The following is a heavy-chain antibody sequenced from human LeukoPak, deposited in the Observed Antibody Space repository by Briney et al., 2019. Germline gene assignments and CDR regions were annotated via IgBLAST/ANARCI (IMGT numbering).Heavy chain of an antibody. D-gene: IGHD3-3*01. CDR2: INTDGSST. CDR1: GFTFSSYW. J-gene: IGHJ3*02. Sequence: GGSLRLSCAASGFTFSSYWMHWVRQAPGKGLVWVSRINTDGSSTSYADSVKGRFTISRDNAKNTLYLQMNSLRAEDTAVYYCAREGRFLEWLGAFDIWGQGTMVTVSS. V-gene: IGHV3-74*01. CDR3: AREGRFLEWLGAFDI.